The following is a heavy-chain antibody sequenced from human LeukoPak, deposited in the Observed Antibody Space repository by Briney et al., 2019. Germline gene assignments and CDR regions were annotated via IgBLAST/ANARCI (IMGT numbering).Heavy chain of an antibody. J-gene: IGHJ4*02. V-gene: IGHV1-69*05. Sequence: SVKVSCKASGGTFSSYAISWVRQAPGQGLEWMGGIIPIFGTANYAQKFQGRVTITTDESTSTAYMELSSLRSEDTAIYYCAREARYGSGWHFDSWGRGTLVTVSS. CDR1: GGTFSSYA. CDR2: IIPIFGTA. CDR3: AREARYGSGWHFDS. D-gene: IGHD6-19*01.